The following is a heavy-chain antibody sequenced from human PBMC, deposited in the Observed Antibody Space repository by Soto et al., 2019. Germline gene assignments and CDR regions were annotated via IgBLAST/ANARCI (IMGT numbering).Heavy chain of an antibody. CDR3: VIYYVPYSCSHAPGY. V-gene: IGHV3-30*03. J-gene: IGHJ4*02. D-gene: IGHD6-6*01. Sequence: PAGSLRLSCAASGFTFSSYGMHWGRQAPGKGLEWVAVISYDGSNKYCADSVKGRFTISRDNSKNTLYLQMNSLRAEDTAVYYCVIYYVPYSCSHAPGYCGQGSLVTVSS. CDR2: ISYDGSNK. CDR1: GFTFSSYG.